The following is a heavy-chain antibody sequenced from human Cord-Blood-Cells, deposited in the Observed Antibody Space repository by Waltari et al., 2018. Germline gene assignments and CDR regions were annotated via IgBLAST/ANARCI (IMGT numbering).Heavy chain of an antibody. CDR1: GGSISSSSYY. CDR2: IYYSGST. J-gene: IGHJ4*02. CDR3: ARHSGDYAIFDY. V-gene: IGHV4-39*01. D-gene: IGHD4-17*01. Sequence: QLQLQESGPGLVKPSETLSLTCTVSGGSISSSSYYWGWIRQPPGKGLEWIGSIYYSGSTYYNPSLKGRVTISVDTSKTQFSLKLSSVTAADTAVYYCARHSGDYAIFDYWGQGTLVTVSS.